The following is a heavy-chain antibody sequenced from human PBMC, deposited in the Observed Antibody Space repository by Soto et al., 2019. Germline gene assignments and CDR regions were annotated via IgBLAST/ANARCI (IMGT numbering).Heavy chain of an antibody. CDR3: GHSASVPCCYYFDS. CDR1: GFSLSTSGMC. D-gene: IGHD1-26*01. J-gene: IGHJ4*02. Sequence: GSGPTLVNPTQTLTLTCTFSGFSLSTSGMCVSWIRQPPGKALEWLALIDWDDDKYYGTSLKTRLTITKDTSKNQVVLTVTNMDPADTATSYCGHSASVPCCYYFDSWGQGTLVTVSS. V-gene: IGHV2-70*12. CDR2: IDWDDDK.